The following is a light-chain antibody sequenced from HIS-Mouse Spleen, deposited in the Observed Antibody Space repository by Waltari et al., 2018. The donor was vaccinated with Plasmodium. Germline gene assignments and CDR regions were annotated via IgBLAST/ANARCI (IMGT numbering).Light chain of an antibody. CDR3: QQYNNWPPYT. Sequence: EIVMTQSPATLSVSPGERATISCRASQSVSSNLAWYQQKPGQAPRLLLYGASTRATGSPARFSGSGSGTEFTLTISSMQSEDFAVYYCQQYNNWPPYTFGQGTKLEVK. V-gene: IGKV3-15*01. CDR1: QSVSSN. J-gene: IGKJ2*01. CDR2: GAS.